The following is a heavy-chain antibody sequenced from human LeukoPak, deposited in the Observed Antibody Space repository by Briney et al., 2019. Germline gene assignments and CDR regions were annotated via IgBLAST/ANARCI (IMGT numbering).Heavy chain of an antibody. J-gene: IGHJ4*02. Sequence: GGSLRLSCAASGFTFDDYAMPWVRQAPGKGLEWVSGISWNSGSIGYADSVKGRFTISRDNAKNSLYLQMNSLRAEDTALYYCAKWYNDFWSGYYQLWGQGTLVTVSS. CDR2: ISWNSGSI. V-gene: IGHV3-9*01. CDR1: GFTFDDYA. CDR3: AKWYNDFWSGYYQL. D-gene: IGHD3-3*01.